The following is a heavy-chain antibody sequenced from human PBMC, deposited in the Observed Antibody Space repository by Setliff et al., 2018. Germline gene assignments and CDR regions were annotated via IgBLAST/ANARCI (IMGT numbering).Heavy chain of an antibody. CDR3: ARGRPYSNINWYFDL. Sequence: LRLSCAASGFTFSTYRMHWVRQAPGKGLEWVAVIWGDGGTKYHADSVKGRFTISRDNSKNTLYLQMNSLRAEDTAVFYCARGRPYSNINWYFDLWGRGTLVTVSS. D-gene: IGHD6-13*01. J-gene: IGHJ2*01. V-gene: IGHV3-33*08. CDR1: GFTFSTYR. CDR2: IWGDGGTK.